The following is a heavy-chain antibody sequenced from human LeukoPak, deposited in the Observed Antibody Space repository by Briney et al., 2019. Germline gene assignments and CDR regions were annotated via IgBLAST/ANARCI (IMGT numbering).Heavy chain of an antibody. CDR1: GYTFTSYG. D-gene: IGHD5-18*01. Sequence: GASVKVSCKASGYTFTSYGISWVRQAPGQGLEWMGWISAYNGNTNYAQKLQGRVTMTTDTSTSTAYMELSRLRSDDTAVYYCARVQLSPRNDAFDIWGQGTMVTVSS. J-gene: IGHJ3*02. CDR3: ARVQLSPRNDAFDI. CDR2: ISAYNGNT. V-gene: IGHV1-18*01.